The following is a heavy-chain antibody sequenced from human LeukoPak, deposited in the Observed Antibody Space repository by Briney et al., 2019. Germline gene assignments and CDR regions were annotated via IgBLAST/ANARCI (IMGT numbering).Heavy chain of an antibody. CDR1: GDSITSDY. CDR3: ARYRDGDRDISLDI. V-gene: IGHV4-59*08. D-gene: IGHD4-17*01. J-gene: IGHJ4*02. Sequence: PSETLSLTCTVSGDSITSDYWSWIRQPPGKGLEWIGFINYRGTTSYNPSLTSRVAISRDVSKNQFALNLSSVSAADTAVYYCARYRDGDRDISLDIWGQGTLVTVSS. CDR2: INYRGTT.